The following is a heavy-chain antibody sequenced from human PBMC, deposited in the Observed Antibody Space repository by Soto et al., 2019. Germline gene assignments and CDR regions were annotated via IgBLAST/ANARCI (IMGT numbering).Heavy chain of an antibody. J-gene: IGHJ5*01. CDR2: IIPILGIA. CDR1: GGTFSSYT. Sequence: SVKVSCKASGGTFSSYTISWVRQAPGQGLEWMGRIIPILGIANYAQKFQGRVTITADKSNNQLSLQLNSVTPDDTAVYYCVRLVGNSWLDSWGQGTLVTVSS. V-gene: IGHV1-69*02. D-gene: IGHD2-2*01. CDR3: VRLVGNSWLDS.